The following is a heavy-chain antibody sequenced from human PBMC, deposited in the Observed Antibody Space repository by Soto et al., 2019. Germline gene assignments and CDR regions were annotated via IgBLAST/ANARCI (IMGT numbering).Heavy chain of an antibody. D-gene: IGHD3-9*01. CDR1: GFIFNNYD. J-gene: IGHJ2*01. V-gene: IGHV3-64*01. Sequence: EVQLVESGGGLVQPGGSLRLSCAASGFIFNNYDMFWVRQAPGWGLEYVSGVTFNGGSTFYANSVKGRFTVYRDNSKNTLYLQMGTLRADDMAVYYCAKKARVTPISWYFDLWGRGTLVTVSS. CDR3: AKKARVTPISWYFDL. CDR2: VTFNGGST.